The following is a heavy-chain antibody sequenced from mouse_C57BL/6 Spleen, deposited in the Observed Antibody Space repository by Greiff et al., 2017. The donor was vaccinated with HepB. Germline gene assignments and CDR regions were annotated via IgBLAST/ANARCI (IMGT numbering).Heavy chain of an antibody. Sequence: VKLQQPGAELVKPGASVKLSCKASGYTFTSYWMHWVKQRPGQGLEWIGMIHPNSGSTNYNEKFKSKATLTVDKSSSTAYMQLSSLTSEDSAVYYCASPITTVDYFDYWGQGTTLTVSS. CDR3: ASPITTVDYFDY. CDR2: IHPNSGST. V-gene: IGHV1-64*01. J-gene: IGHJ2*01. D-gene: IGHD1-1*01. CDR1: GYTFTSYW.